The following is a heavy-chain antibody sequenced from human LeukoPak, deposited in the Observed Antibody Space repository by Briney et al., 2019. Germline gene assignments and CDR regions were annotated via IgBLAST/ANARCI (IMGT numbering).Heavy chain of an antibody. D-gene: IGHD4-17*01. CDR1: GFTFSSYS. CDR3: ARVTRSPFGWFDP. CDR2: ISGSSTYI. V-gene: IGHV3-21*01. Sequence: GGSLRLSCAASGFTFSSYSMNWVRQAPGKGLEWVSSISGSSTYIYYTDSVKGRFTISRDNAKNSLYLQMNSLRAEDTAVYYCARVTRSPFGWFDPWGQGTPVTVSS. J-gene: IGHJ5*02.